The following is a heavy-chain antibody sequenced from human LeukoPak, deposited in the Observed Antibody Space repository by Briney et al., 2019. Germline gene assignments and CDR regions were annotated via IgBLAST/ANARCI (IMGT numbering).Heavy chain of an antibody. D-gene: IGHD1-26*01. J-gene: IGHJ3*02. Sequence: GGSLRLSCEVSGFTLDRYWMSWVRQAPGKGLEWVANIKQDGSETHHVDSVRGRFTISRDNAKNSLYLQMKSLSAEDTAVYYCARGLRGATNAFDIWGQGTMVTVSS. CDR2: IKQDGSET. CDR3: ARGLRGATNAFDI. V-gene: IGHV3-7*03. CDR1: GFTLDRYW.